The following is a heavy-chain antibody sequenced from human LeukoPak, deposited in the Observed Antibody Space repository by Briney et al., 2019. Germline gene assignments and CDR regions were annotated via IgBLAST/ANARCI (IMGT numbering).Heavy chain of an antibody. CDR1: GYTFTSYG. CDR3: ARDFSHFGDYFDP. D-gene: IGHD3-16*01. Sequence: EASVKVSCKASGYTFTSYGISWVRQAPGQGLEWMGWITTHNGKTNYAQKFQGRVTMTTDTSTNTAYMELRSLRSDDTAVYYCARDFSHFGDYFDPWGQGTLVTVSA. V-gene: IGHV1-18*01. CDR2: ITTHNGKT. J-gene: IGHJ5*02.